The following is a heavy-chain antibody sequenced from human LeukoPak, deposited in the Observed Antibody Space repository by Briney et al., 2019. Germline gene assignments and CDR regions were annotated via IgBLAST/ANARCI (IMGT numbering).Heavy chain of an antibody. CDR2: ISSSGSTI. CDR1: GFTFSSYW. CDR3: ARDRRYCSSTSCYQGYYYGMDV. J-gene: IGHJ6*04. V-gene: IGHV3-48*03. D-gene: IGHD2-2*01. Sequence: GGSLRLSCAASGFTFSSYWMTWVRQAPGKGLEWVSYISSSGSTIYYADSVKGRFTISRDNAKNSLYLQMNSLRAEDTAVYYCARDRRYCSSTSCYQGYYYGMDVWGKGTTVTVSS.